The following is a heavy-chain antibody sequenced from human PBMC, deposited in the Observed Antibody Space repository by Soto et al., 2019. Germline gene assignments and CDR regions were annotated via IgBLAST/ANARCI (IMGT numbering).Heavy chain of an antibody. V-gene: IGHV1-69*01. CDR3: ARNGTYSSSLSQWSGMAV. CDR2: IVPMLGTP. Sequence: QVQLVQAGAEVKEPGSAVRVSCKASGGTFDNFIMNWVRQTPGQGLEWMGGIVPMLGTPTYAEKFKGIVTTSATGTTSIMYMEVTSLRSEDSASYYCARNGTYSSSLSQWSGMAVGGQCTTVTVSS. J-gene: IGHJ6*02. CDR1: GGTFDNFI. D-gene: IGHD1-26*01.